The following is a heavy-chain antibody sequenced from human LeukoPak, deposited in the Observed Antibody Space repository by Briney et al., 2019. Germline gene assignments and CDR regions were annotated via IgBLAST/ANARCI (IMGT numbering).Heavy chain of an antibody. CDR2: FSGSSGRT. D-gene: IGHD2-15*01. CDR1: GFNFSTSS. J-gene: IGHJ4*02. Sequence: GGSLRLSCAASGFNFSTSSMSWVRQAPGRGLEWVSLFSGSSGRTYYADSVKGRFTISSDNSKNTLYLHMNSLRAEDTAIYYCAKRYCSGGSCYHRYFDYWGQGTLVTVSS. V-gene: IGHV3-23*01. CDR3: AKRYCSGGSCYHRYFDY.